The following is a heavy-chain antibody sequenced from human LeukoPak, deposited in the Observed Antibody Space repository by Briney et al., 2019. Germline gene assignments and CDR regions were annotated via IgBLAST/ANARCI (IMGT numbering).Heavy chain of an antibody. V-gene: IGHV1-18*01. J-gene: IGHJ4*02. CDR1: GYTFTSYG. D-gene: IGHD6-6*01. CDR3: ARVFGVAARAPFDY. CDR2: ISAYNGNT. Sequence: ASVKVSCKASGYTFTSYGISWVRQAPGQGLEWMGWISAYNGNTNYAQKFQGRVTMTRDTSISTAYMELSRLRSDDTAVYYCARVFGVAARAPFDYWGQGTLVTVSS.